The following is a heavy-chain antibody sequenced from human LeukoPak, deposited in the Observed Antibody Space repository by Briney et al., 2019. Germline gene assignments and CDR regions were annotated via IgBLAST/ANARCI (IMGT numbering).Heavy chain of an antibody. CDR1: GFTFSSYS. J-gene: IGHJ5*02. CDR3: ASGDSSRFDP. V-gene: IGHV3-21*01. CDR2: ISSSSSYI. D-gene: IGHD7-27*01. Sequence: GGALRLSCAASGFTFSSYSMNWVRQAPGKGLEGVSSISSSSSYIYYADSVKGRFTISRDNAKNSLYLQMNSLRTEDTAVYYCASGDSSRFDPWGQGTLVTVSS.